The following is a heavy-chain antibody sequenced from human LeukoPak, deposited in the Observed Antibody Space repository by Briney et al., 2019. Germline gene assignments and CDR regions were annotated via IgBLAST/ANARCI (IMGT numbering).Heavy chain of an antibody. V-gene: IGHV4-61*02. D-gene: IGHD3-22*01. J-gene: IGHJ4*02. Sequence: SGTLSLTCTVSGGSISSGSYYWSWIRQPAGKGLEWIGRIYTSGSTNYNPSLKSRVTISVDTSKNQFSLRLSSVTAADTAVYYCARRNIRSGYFVYWGQGTLVTVSS. CDR1: GGSISSGSYY. CDR2: IYTSGST. CDR3: ARRNIRSGYFVY.